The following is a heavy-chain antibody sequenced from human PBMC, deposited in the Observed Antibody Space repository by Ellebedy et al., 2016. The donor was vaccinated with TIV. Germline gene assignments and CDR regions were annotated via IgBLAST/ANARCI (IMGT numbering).Heavy chain of an antibody. CDR3: ARLSNGYNYWWFDP. Sequence: MPGGSLRLSCAVSGGFISNYYWSWIRQPPGKGLEWLGYIYYSGTTNYNPSLKSRVTISVDTSKNQFSLKLNSVTAADTAVDFCARLSNGYNYWWFDPWGQGTLVTVSS. CDR1: GGFISNYY. J-gene: IGHJ5*02. V-gene: IGHV4-59*01. CDR2: IYYSGTT. D-gene: IGHD5-24*01.